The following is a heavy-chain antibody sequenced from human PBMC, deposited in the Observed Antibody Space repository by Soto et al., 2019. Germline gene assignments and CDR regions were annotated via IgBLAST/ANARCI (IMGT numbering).Heavy chain of an antibody. J-gene: IGHJ3*02. CDR2: ISTSGGNT. V-gene: IGHV3-23*01. Sequence: QTGGSLRLSCAASGFTFSNYDMTWVRQAPGKGLEWVSVISTSGGNTFYADSVKGRFTMSRDNSKNTLYLQMNSLTADDTAVYYCAKGKYSSSWTDAFDIWGQGTMVTVSS. CDR1: GFTFSNYD. CDR3: AKGKYSSSWTDAFDI. D-gene: IGHD6-13*01.